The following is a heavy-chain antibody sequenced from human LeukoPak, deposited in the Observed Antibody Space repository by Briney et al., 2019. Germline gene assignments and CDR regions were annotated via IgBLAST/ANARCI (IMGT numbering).Heavy chain of an antibody. D-gene: IGHD3-16*02. V-gene: IGHV1-2*02. J-gene: IGHJ4*02. Sequence: ASVKVSCKASGYTFTGYYMHWGRQAPGQGLEWMGWINPNSGGTNYAQKFQGRVTMTRDTSISTAYMELSRLRSDDTAVYYCARDAGRGDDYVWGSYPDYWGQGTLVTVSS. CDR1: GYTFTGYY. CDR2: INPNSGGT. CDR3: ARDAGRGDDYVWGSYPDY.